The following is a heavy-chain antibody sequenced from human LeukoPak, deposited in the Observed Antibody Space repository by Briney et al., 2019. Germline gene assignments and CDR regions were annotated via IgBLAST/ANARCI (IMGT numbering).Heavy chain of an antibody. CDR1: GFTFSNAW. CDR2: IKSKTDGGTT. D-gene: IGHD2-2*02. CDR3: TTQSRLYCSSTSCYIPRWDY. Sequence: GGSLRLSCAASGFTFSNAWMSWVRQAPGKGLEWVGRIKSKTDGGTTDYAAPVKGRFTISRDDSKNTLYLQMNSLKTEDTAVYYCTTQSRLYCSSTSCYIPRWDYWGQGTLVTVSS. J-gene: IGHJ4*02. V-gene: IGHV3-15*01.